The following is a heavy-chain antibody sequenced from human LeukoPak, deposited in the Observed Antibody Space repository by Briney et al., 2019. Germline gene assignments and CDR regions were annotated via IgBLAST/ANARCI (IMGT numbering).Heavy chain of an antibody. D-gene: IGHD5-18*01. V-gene: IGHV1-18*01. CDR1: GYTFTSYG. Sequence: ASVKVSCKASGYTFTSYGISWVRQAPGQGLEWMGWISAYNGNTNYAQKLQGRVTMTTDTSTSTAYMELRSLRSDDTAVYYCAGGYVLDTAMVYYYYYGMDVWGQGTTVTVSS. CDR3: AGGYVLDTAMVYYYYYGMDV. CDR2: ISAYNGNT. J-gene: IGHJ6*02.